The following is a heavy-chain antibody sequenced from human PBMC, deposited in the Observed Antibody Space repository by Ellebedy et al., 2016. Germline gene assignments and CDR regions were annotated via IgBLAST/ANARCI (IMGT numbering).Heavy chain of an antibody. J-gene: IGHJ4*02. Sequence: SETLSLTCTVSGGSISSYYWSWIRQPPGKGLEWIGYIYYSGSTNYNPSLKSRVTISVDTSKNQFSLKLSSVTAADTAVYYCAKSSGWARGVFDYWGQGTLVTVSS. CDR2: IYYSGST. CDR3: AKSSGWARGVFDY. CDR1: GGSISSYY. V-gene: IGHV4-59*01. D-gene: IGHD6-19*01.